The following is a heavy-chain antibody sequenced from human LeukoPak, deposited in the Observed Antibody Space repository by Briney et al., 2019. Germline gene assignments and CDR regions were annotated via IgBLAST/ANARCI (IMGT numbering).Heavy chain of an antibody. J-gene: IGHJ3*02. D-gene: IGHD2-2*01. CDR1: GGSISSGGYY. CDR3: ARDGGSTTLGAFDI. V-gene: IGHV4-30-2*01. CDR2: IYHSGST. Sequence: PSETLSLTCTVSGGSISSGGYYWSWIRQPPGKGLEWIGYIYHSGSTYYNPSLKSRVTISVDRSKNQFSLKLSSVTAADTAVYYCARDGGSTTLGAFDIWGQGTMVTVSS.